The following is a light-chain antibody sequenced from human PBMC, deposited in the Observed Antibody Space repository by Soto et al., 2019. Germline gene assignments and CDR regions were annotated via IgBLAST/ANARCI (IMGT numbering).Light chain of an antibody. V-gene: IGLV2-14*01. CDR2: DVS. J-gene: IGLJ2*01. Sequence: QSALTQPASVSXSPXXXITISCTXXXXXXGGYNYVSWYQQHPGKAPKLMIYDVSNRPSGVSNRFSGSKSGNTASLTISGLQAEDEADYYCSSYTSSSTLVVFGGGTKLTVL. CDR1: XXXXGGYNY. CDR3: SSYTSSSTLVV.